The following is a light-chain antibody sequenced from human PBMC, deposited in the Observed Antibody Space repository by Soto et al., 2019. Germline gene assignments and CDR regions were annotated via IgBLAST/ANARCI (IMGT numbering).Light chain of an antibody. V-gene: IGLV1-44*01. Sequence: QSVLTQPPSASGTPGQRVTISCSGSSSNIGSNYVYWYHQLPGTAPKLVIYSSYHRPSGVPDRFSGSKSGTSASLAISGLQAGDVADYCCAAWDGSLNGVVFGGGTKLTVL. CDR3: AAWDGSLNGVV. CDR2: SSY. J-gene: IGLJ3*02. CDR1: SSNIGSNY.